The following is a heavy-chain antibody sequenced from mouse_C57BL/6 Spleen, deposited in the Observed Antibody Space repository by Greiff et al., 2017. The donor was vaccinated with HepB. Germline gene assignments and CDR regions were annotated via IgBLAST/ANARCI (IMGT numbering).Heavy chain of an antibody. CDR2: ISYDGSN. V-gene: IGHV3-6*01. D-gene: IGHD2-3*01. CDR1: GYSITSGYY. Sequence: EVQRVESGPGLVKPSQSLSLTCSVTGYSITSGYYWNWIRQFPGNKLEWMGYISYDGSNNYNPSLKNRISITRDTSKNQFFLKLNSVTTEDTATYYCVYDGYYDAMDYWGQGTSVTVSS. J-gene: IGHJ4*01. CDR3: VYDGYYDAMDY.